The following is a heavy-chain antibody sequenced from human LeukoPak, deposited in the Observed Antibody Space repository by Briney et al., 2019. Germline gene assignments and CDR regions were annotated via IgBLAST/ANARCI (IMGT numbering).Heavy chain of an antibody. CDR2: IIPIFGTA. D-gene: IGHD3-10*01. J-gene: IGHJ3*02. CDR3: ATIMVRGVISKSVAFDI. Sequence: SVKVSCKASGGTFSSYAISWVRQAPGQGLEWMGGIIPIFGTAIYAQKFQGRVTMTEDTSTDTAYMELSSLRSEGTAVYYCATIMVRGVISKSVAFDIWGQGTMVTVSS. CDR1: GGTFSSYA. V-gene: IGHV1-69*06.